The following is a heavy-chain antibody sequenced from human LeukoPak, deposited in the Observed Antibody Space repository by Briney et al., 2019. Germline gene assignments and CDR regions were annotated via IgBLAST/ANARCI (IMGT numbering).Heavy chain of an antibody. D-gene: IGHD3-3*01. CDR1: GYTFTSYD. Sequence: GASVTVSCTASGYTFTSYDINWVRQATGQGLEWMGWMNPNSGNTGYAQKFQGRVTMTRNTSISTAYMELSSLRSEDTAVYYCARVTYYDFWSGYANYLGYWGQGTLVTVSS. CDR2: MNPNSGNT. V-gene: IGHV1-8*01. J-gene: IGHJ4*02. CDR3: ARVTYYDFWSGYANYLGY.